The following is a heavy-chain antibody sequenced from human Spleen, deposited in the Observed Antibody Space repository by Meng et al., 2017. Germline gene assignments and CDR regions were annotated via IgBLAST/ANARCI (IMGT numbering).Heavy chain of an antibody. CDR1: GFTFSNYA. CDR3: AKYSYGLGDYFDY. D-gene: IGHD3-10*01. CDR2: ISGSGGTT. Sequence: GESLKISCAASGFTFSNYAMSWVRQAPGKGLEWVSAISGSGGTTYYADSVKGRFTISRHNSKNTLYLQVNSLRAEDTALYYCAKYSYGLGDYFDYWGQGALVTVSS. J-gene: IGHJ4*02. V-gene: IGHV3-23*01.